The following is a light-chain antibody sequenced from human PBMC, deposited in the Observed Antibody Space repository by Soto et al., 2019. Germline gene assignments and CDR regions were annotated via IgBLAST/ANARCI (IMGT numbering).Light chain of an antibody. Sequence: DIQMTQSPSTLSASVGDRVTITCRASQSISSWLAWYQQKPGKAPKLLIYDASSLESGVPSRFSGSGSGTESTLTISSLQPDDFATYYYQQYNSYSPTFGQGTKMEIK. CDR3: QQYNSYSPT. CDR2: DAS. J-gene: IGKJ1*01. CDR1: QSISSW. V-gene: IGKV1-5*01.